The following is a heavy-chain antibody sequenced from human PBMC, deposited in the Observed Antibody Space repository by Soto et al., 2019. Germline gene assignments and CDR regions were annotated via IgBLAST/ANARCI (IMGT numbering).Heavy chain of an antibody. Sequence: QVQLVQSGAEVKKPGSSVKVSCKASGGTVSSYTIRWVRQAPGQGLEWMGRIIPILGIANYAQKFQGRVTITADKSTSTAYMELSSLRSEDSAVYYCSRGYGMDVWGHGTTVTVSS. V-gene: IGHV1-69*02. CDR1: GGTVSSYT. CDR3: SRGYGMDV. J-gene: IGHJ6*02. CDR2: IIPILGIA.